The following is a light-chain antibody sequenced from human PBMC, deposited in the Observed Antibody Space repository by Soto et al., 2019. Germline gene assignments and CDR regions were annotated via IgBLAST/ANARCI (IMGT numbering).Light chain of an antibody. J-gene: IGKJ2*01. Sequence: EIVLTQSPATLSLSPGERATLSCRASHSVNTFLAWYQQKPGQAPRLLIYDASNRATGIPARFSGSGSGTDFTLTISSLEPEDFAVYYCQQRDHWPTFGQGTKLEIK. V-gene: IGKV3-11*01. CDR3: QQRDHWPT. CDR1: HSVNTF. CDR2: DAS.